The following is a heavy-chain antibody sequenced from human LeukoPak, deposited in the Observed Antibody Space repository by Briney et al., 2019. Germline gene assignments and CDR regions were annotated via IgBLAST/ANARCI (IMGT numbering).Heavy chain of an antibody. V-gene: IGHV3-21*01. J-gene: IGHJ4*02. CDR2: ISRSSSNI. Sequence: GSLRLSCAASGFTFSSYSMNWVRQAPGKGLEWVSSISRSSSNIYYADSVKGRFTISRDNAKSSLYLQMNSLRAEDTAVYYCARDIPDYWGQGTLVTVSS. CDR1: GFTFSSYS. CDR3: ARDIPDY.